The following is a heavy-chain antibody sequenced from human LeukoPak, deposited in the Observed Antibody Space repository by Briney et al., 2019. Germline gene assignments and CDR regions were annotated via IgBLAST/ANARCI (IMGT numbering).Heavy chain of an antibody. CDR2: ISYDGGNK. Sequence: GGSLRLSCAASGFTFSSSWMSWVRQAPGKGLEWVAVISYDGGNKYYADSVKGRFTISRDNSKNTLYLQMNSLRAEDTAVYYCARSPGSPYYFDYWGQGTLVTVSS. CDR1: GFTFSSSW. V-gene: IGHV3-30*03. J-gene: IGHJ4*02. D-gene: IGHD1-26*01. CDR3: ARSPGSPYYFDY.